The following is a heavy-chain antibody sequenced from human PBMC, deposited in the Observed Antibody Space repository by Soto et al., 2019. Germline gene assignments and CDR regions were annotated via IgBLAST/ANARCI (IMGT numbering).Heavy chain of an antibody. CDR3: ARVFNWIVGYNWFDP. CDR1: GYSISSYY. D-gene: IGHD1-20*01. CDR2: IYYSGST. V-gene: IGHV4-59*01. J-gene: IGHJ5*02. Sequence: AETLSLTCTGSGYSISSYYWSWIRQPPGKGLEWIGYIYYSGSTNYNPSLKSRVTISVDTSKNQFSLKLSSVTAADTAVYYCARVFNWIVGYNWFDPWGQGTLVTVSS.